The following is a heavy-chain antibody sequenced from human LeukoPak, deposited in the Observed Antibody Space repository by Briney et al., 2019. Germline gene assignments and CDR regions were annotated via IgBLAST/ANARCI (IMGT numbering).Heavy chain of an antibody. J-gene: IGHJ4*02. CDR1: GYTFTGYY. Sequence: ASVKVSCKASGYTFTGYYMHWVRQAPGQGLEWMGWINPNSGGTNYAQKFQGRVTMTRDTSISTAYMELSRLRSDDTAVYYCVRGPVGYYDFWSGYGDYWGQGTLVTVSS. D-gene: IGHD3-3*01. CDR2: INPNSGGT. V-gene: IGHV1-2*02. CDR3: VRGPVGYYDFWSGYGDY.